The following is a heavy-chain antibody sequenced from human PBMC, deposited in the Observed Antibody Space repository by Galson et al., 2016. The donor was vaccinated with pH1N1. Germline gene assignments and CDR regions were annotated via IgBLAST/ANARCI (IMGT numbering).Heavy chain of an antibody. CDR1: GFTFTAYS. Sequence: SLRLSCAASGFTFTAYSMNWVRQAPGKGLEWVGRITKRPEGYTTQDAASVRGRCIISREDSKDLLYLQMNSLTTEDTAVYYCTRENHHKFDYWGQGTLVTVSS. V-gene: IGHV3-72*01. J-gene: IGHJ4*02. CDR3: TRENHHKFDY. CDR2: ITKRPEGYTT.